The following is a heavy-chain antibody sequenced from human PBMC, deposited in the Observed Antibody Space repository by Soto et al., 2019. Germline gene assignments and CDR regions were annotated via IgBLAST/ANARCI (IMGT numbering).Heavy chain of an antibody. V-gene: IGHV4-61*01. CDR3: ASLGTTITSFDS. J-gene: IGHJ4*02. D-gene: IGHD4-4*01. CDR1: GGSVNSGSYY. CDR2: IFYSGTT. Sequence: PSETLSLTCTVSGGSVNSGSYYWSWIRQPPGMGLEWIGYIFYSGTTNYNPSLKSRVTISLHTSKNQFSLKLTSVTAADTAVYYCASLGTTITSFDSWGQGTLVTVSS.